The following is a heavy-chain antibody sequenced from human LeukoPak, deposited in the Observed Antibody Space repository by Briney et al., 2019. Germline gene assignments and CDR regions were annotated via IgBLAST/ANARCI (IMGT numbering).Heavy chain of an antibody. CDR3: AKKSLWSGPFDY. CDR1: GFIFSNYA. Sequence: GGSLRLSCIASGFIFSNYAMSWVRQAPGKGLEWVSIITGSGGGSYYADSVKGRFTLSRDNSKNTLSLQMNSLRAEDTAVYFCAKKSLWSGPFDYWGQGTLVTVFS. V-gene: IGHV3-23*01. J-gene: IGHJ4*02. CDR2: ITGSGGGS. D-gene: IGHD3-3*01.